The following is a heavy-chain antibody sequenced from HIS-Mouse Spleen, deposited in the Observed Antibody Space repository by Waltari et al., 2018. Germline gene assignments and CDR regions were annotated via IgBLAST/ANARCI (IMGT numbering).Heavy chain of an antibody. CDR1: GFPVSSHY. J-gene: IGHJ2*01. D-gene: IGHD6-13*01. CDR3: ARDHGDSSSWYWYFDL. V-gene: IGHV3-53*01. CDR2: IYSGGST. Sequence: EVQLVEAGGGLIQPGGSLRLSCSASGFPVSSHYMSWVCRAPGKGLEWVSVIYSGGSTYYADSVKGRFTISRDNSKNTLYLQMNSLRAEDTAVYYCARDHGDSSSWYWYFDLWGRGTLVTVSS.